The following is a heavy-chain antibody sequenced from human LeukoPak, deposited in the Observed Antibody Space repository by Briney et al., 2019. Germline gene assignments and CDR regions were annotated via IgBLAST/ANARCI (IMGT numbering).Heavy chain of an antibody. CDR2: IYPSDSDT. CDR1: GYTFSSYW. D-gene: IGHD6-19*01. CDR3: ARRYGSALYGVFDY. V-gene: IGHV5-51*01. J-gene: IGHJ4*02. Sequence: GESLKISCKGSGYTFSSYWIGWVRQMPGAGLEWMGIIYPSDSDTRYSPSFQGQVTISADKSISTAYLQWSSLKASDSAMYYCARRYGSALYGVFDYWGQGTLVIVSS.